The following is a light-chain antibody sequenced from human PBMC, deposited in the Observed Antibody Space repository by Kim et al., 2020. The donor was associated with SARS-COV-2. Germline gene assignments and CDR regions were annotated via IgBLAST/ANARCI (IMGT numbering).Light chain of an antibody. CDR2: SAA. Sequence: GEGANLFSRASQGLSRDNLAWYQQKSGQPPRHLIFSAASRTAGIPDRFSGSGSGTDFTLTISRLEPEDFEVYYCQRYTRSPPAYTFGQGTKLEI. CDR1: QGLSRDN. CDR3: QRYTRSPPAYT. J-gene: IGKJ2*01. V-gene: IGKV3-20*01.